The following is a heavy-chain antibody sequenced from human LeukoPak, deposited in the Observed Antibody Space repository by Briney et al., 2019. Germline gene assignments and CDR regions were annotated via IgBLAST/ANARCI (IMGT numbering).Heavy chain of an antibody. CDR1: GGSISSYY. J-gene: IGHJ3*02. CDR3: ARRLYFDSSGYRDAFDI. CDR2: IYYSGGT. D-gene: IGHD3-22*01. Sequence: PSEPLSLTCSVSGGSISSYYWSWIRQPPGKGLEWIGYIYYSGGTNYNPSLKSRVTISVDTSKNQFSLKLSSVTAADTAVYYCARRLYFDSSGYRDAFDIWGQGTMVTVSS. V-gene: IGHV4-59*08.